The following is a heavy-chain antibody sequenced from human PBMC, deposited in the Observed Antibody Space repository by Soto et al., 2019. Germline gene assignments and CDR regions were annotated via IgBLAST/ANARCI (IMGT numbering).Heavy chain of an antibody. CDR3: ARYLSGSIYYYYAMDV. Sequence: GGSLRLSCAASGFTFSTYAMSWVRLAPGKGLEWVSLISSSGGSTYYADSVKGRFTISRDNSKNTLYQQTSSLRAEDTALYYCARYLSGSIYYYYAMDVWGQGTTVTVSS. J-gene: IGHJ6*02. CDR2: ISSSGGST. V-gene: IGHV3-23*01. CDR1: GFTFSTYA. D-gene: IGHD3-10*01.